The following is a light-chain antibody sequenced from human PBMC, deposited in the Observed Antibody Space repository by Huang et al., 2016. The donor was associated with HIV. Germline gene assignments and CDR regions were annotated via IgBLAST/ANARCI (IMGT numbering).Light chain of an antibody. CDR3: QQYDGWPPIT. V-gene: IGKV3-15*01. CDR2: SAS. J-gene: IGKJ4*01. Sequence: EIVMTQSPATLSVFPGERVTLSCRASQSVNNNLAWYQHKAGQAPRLLMYSASTRAPGIAARFSGSGSGTDFTLTISSLQSEDFAIYFCQQYDGWPPITFGGGTRVEVK. CDR1: QSVNNN.